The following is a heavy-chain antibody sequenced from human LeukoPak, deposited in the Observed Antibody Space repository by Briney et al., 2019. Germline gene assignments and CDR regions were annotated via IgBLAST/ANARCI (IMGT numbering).Heavy chain of an antibody. Sequence: SVKVSCKASGGTFSSYAISWVRQAPGQGLEWMGGIIPIFGTANYAQKFQGRVTITADESTSTAYMELSSLRSEDTAVYYCARGSVRYGYNYYYYMDVWGKGTTVTISS. CDR2: IIPIFGTA. J-gene: IGHJ6*03. D-gene: IGHD5-18*01. V-gene: IGHV1-69*01. CDR1: GGTFSSYA. CDR3: ARGSVRYGYNYYYYMDV.